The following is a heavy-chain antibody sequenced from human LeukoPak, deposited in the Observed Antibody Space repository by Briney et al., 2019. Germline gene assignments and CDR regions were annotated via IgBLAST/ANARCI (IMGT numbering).Heavy chain of an antibody. D-gene: IGHD3-22*01. CDR2: INPSGGST. CDR1: GYTFTSYY. CDR3: ARGGFRYGYYDSSGSGTRSYFFDY. J-gene: IGHJ4*02. Sequence: GASVKVSCKASGYTFTSYYMHWVRQAPGQGLEWMGIINPSGGSTSYAQKFQGRVTMTRDTSTSTVYMELSSLRSEDTAVYYCARGGFRYGYYDSSGSGTRSYFFDYWGQGTLVTVSS. V-gene: IGHV1-46*01.